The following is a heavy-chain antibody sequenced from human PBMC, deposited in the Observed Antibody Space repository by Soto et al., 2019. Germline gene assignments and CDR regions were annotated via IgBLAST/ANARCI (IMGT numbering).Heavy chain of an antibody. J-gene: IGHJ4*02. CDR3: AHIYDSSGYSPY. V-gene: IGHV2-5*02. Sequence: QITLKESGPTLVKPTQTLTLTCTFSGFSLSTSGVGVGWIRQPPGKELAWLALIYWDDDKRSSPSLKSRLTITKDTSKNQVVLTMTTMEPVDTATYFCAHIYDSSGYSPYWGQGTLVTVSS. CDR2: IYWDDDK. CDR1: GFSLSTSGVG. D-gene: IGHD3-22*01.